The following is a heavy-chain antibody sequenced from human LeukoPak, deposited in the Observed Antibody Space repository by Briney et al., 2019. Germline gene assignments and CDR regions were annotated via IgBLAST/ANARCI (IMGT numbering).Heavy chain of an antibody. V-gene: IGHV3-74*01. CDR2: INTDGSST. CDR3: ARGSSGWYGNYYYYYMDV. Sequence: GGSLRLSCAASGFTFSSYWMHWVRQAPGKGLVWVSRINTDGSSTSYADSVKGRFTISRDNAKNTLYLQMNSLRAEDTAVYCCARGSSGWYGNYYYYYMDVWGKGTTVTVSS. CDR1: GFTFSSYW. J-gene: IGHJ6*03. D-gene: IGHD6-19*01.